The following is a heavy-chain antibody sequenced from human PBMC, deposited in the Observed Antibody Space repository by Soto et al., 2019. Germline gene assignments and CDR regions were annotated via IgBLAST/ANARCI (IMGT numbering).Heavy chain of an antibody. CDR2: INPNSGGT. CDR1: GYTFTGYY. Sequence: GASVKVSCKASGYTFTGYYMHWVRQAPGQGLEWMGWINPNSGGTNYAQKFQGRVTMTRDTSISTAYMELSRLRSDDTAVYYCARDSVYSSSYGEFDYWGQGTLVTVSS. J-gene: IGHJ4*02. D-gene: IGHD6-6*01. CDR3: ARDSVYSSSYGEFDY. V-gene: IGHV1-2*02.